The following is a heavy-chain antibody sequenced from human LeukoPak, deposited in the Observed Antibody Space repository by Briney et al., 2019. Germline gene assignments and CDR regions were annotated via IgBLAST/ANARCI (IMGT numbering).Heavy chain of an antibody. CDR2: IYTSGST. V-gene: IGHV4-4*07. CDR3: ARTPLSGSYLLYNWFDP. D-gene: IGHD1-26*01. J-gene: IGHJ5*02. Sequence: PSETLSLTCTVSGGSISSYYWSWIRQPAGKGLEWIGRIYTSGSTNYNPSLKSRVTMSVDTSKNRFSLKLSSVTAADTAVYYCARTPLSGSYLLYNWFDPWGQGTLVTVSS. CDR1: GGSISSYY.